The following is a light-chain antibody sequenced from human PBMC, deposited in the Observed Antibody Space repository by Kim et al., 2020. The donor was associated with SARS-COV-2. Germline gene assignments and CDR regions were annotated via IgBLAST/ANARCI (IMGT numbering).Light chain of an antibody. CDR3: CSYAGSYTLV. V-gene: IGLV2-11*01. J-gene: IGLJ3*02. Sequence: QLVTISCTGTSSDVGGYNHVSWYQQHPGKAPKLMIYDVSKRPSGVPDPFSGSKSGNTASLTISGLQAEDEADYYCCSYAGSYTLVFGGGTQLTVL. CDR2: DVS. CDR1: SSDVGGYNH.